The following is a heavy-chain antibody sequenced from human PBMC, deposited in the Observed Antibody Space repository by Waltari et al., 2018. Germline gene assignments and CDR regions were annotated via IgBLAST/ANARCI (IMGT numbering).Heavy chain of an antibody. CDR2: ISYEASNI. Sequence: QVHLVESGGGVVQPGRSLRLSCAASGFIFSGSAMHWVRQAPGSGLRLMALISYEASNIRYADSVKGRFTISRDNSKNTLYLEMNSLTAVDTAVYFCARDSPVGANAGIDVWGQGTMVTVSS. CDR3: ARDSPVGANAGIDV. D-gene: IGHD1-26*01. CDR1: GFIFSGSA. V-gene: IGHV3-30*04. J-gene: IGHJ3*01.